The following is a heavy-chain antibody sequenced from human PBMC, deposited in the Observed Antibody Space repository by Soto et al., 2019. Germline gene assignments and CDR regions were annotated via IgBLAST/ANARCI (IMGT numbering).Heavy chain of an antibody. V-gene: IGHV3-23*01. CDR1: GFTFSSYA. CDR3: AKDQRIQLWFDY. D-gene: IGHD5-18*01. CDR2: ISGSGGMT. Sequence: GGSLRLSCAASGFTFSSYAMSWVRQAPGKGLEWVSAISGSGGMTYYADSVKGRFTISRENSKNTLYLQMNRLRAEDTAVYYCAKDQRIQLWFDYWGQGTLVTVSS. J-gene: IGHJ4*02.